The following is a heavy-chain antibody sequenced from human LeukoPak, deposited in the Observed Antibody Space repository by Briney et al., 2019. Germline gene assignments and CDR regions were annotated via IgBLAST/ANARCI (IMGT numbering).Heavy chain of an antibody. Sequence: GGSLRLSCAASGSSFSSYGMHWVRQAPGKGLEWVAVIWYDGSNKYYADSVKGRFTISRDNSKNTLYLQMNSLRAEDTAVYYCARDRNGLFDPWGQGTLVTVSS. J-gene: IGHJ5*02. V-gene: IGHV3-33*08. CDR2: IWYDGSNK. CDR3: ARDRNGLFDP. D-gene: IGHD1-1*01. CDR1: GSSFSSYG.